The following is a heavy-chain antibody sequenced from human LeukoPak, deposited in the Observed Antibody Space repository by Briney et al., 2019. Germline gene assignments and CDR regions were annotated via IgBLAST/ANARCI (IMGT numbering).Heavy chain of an antibody. D-gene: IGHD2-21*02. CDR1: AFTFSNYA. CDR2: IRSSGGLT. CDR3: AKVGAAVTTAPPDYFDY. J-gene: IGHJ4*02. V-gene: IGHV3-23*01. Sequence: QPGASLRLSCAASAFTFSNYAMTWVRQAPGKGLEWVSSIRSSGGLTYYAASVEGRFTISRDNSNNTLYLQMNSLRAEDTALYYCAKVGAAVTTAPPDYFDYWGQGTLVTVSS.